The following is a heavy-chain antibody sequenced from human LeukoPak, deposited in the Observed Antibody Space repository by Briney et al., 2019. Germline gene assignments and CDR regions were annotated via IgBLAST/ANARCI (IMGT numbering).Heavy chain of an antibody. D-gene: IGHD3-9*01. CDR1: GFTFRGSA. CDR2: IRSKANSYAT. V-gene: IGHV3-73*01. J-gene: IGHJ4*02. Sequence: GGSLRLSCAASGFTFRGSAMHWVRQASGKGLEWVGRIRSKANSYATAYAASVKGRFTISRDDSKNTAYLQMNSLKTEDTAVYYCTRNHYDILTGYWTPPDYWGQGTLVTVSS. CDR3: TRNHYDILTGYWTPPDY.